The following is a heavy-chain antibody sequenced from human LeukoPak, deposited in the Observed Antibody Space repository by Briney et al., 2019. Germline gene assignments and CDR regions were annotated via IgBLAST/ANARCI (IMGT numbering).Heavy chain of an antibody. D-gene: IGHD3-10*01. Sequence: GGSLRLSCAASGFTFSRYWMSWVRQAPGKGLEWVANIKQDGSEKYYVDSVKGRFTISRDNAKNSLYLQMNSLRAEDTAVYYCAREHNPYYCGSGYLDYWGQGTLVTVSS. CDR2: IKQDGSEK. V-gene: IGHV3-7*05. CDR1: GFTFSRYW. J-gene: IGHJ4*02. CDR3: AREHNPYYCGSGYLDY.